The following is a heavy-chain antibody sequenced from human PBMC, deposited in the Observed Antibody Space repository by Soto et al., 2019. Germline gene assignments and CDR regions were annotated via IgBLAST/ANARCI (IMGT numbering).Heavy chain of an antibody. CDR3: ARVIAAAALDY. Sequence: PSETLSLTCTVSGGSISSYYWSWIRQPPGKGLEWIGYIYYSGSTNYNPSLKSRVTISVDTSKNQFSLKLSSVTAADTAVYYCARVIAAAALDYWGQGTLVTVS. V-gene: IGHV4-59*08. CDR1: GGSISSYY. J-gene: IGHJ4*02. D-gene: IGHD6-13*01. CDR2: IYYSGST.